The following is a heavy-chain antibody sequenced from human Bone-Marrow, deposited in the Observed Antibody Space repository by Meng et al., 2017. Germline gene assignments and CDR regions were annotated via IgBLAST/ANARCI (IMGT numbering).Heavy chain of an antibody. CDR3: ASQVAGSTGGLSHDY. CDR2: IIPIFGTA. Sequence: QVRLVQAGAEVKKPGSSVKVSCKASGGTFSSYAISWVRQAPGQGLEWMGGIIPIFGTANYAQKFQGRVTITADESTSTAYMELSSLRSEDTAVYYCASQVAGSTGGLSHDYWGQGTLVTVSS. CDR1: GGTFSSYA. D-gene: IGHD6-19*01. J-gene: IGHJ4*02. V-gene: IGHV1-69*01.